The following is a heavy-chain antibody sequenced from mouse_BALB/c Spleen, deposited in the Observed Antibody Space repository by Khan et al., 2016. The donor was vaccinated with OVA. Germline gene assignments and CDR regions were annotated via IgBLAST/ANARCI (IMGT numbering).Heavy chain of an antibody. CDR1: GFSLTSNG. J-gene: IGHJ2*01. V-gene: IGHV2-3*01. CDR3: SKLRVFYFDY. CDR2: IWGDGSI. Sequence: QVQLKESGPGLVAPSQSLSITCTVSGFSLTSNGVSWVRQPPGKGLEWLGVIWGDGSINYHSVHKSRMSISKDNSKSQVFLKLNSLQTDDTATYYWSKLRVFYFDYGGQGTTLTGSS.